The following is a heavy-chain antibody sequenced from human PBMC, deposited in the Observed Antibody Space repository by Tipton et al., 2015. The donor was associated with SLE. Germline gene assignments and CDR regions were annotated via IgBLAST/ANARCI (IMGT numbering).Heavy chain of an antibody. CDR1: GFTFSSYA. CDR2: INWNGGST. D-gene: IGHD6-6*01. CDR3: ARDQDSSSSCYFDY. V-gene: IGHV3-20*04. J-gene: IGHJ4*02. Sequence: SLRLSCAASGFTFSSYAMGWVRQAPGKGLEWVSGINWNGGSTGYADSVKGRFTISRDNAKNSLYLQMNSLRAEDTALYYCARDQDSSSSCYFDYWGQGTLVTVSS.